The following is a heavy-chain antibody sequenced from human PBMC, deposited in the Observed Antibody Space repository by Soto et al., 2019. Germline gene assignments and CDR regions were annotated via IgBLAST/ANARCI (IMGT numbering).Heavy chain of an antibody. Sequence: PGGSLRLSCAASGFTSSSYWMSWVRQAPGKGLEWVANIRQDGSEKYYVDSVKGRFTISRDNAKNSLYLQMNSLRAEDTALYYCAGHVYFTLGGSWGQGTLVTVSS. CDR2: IRQDGSEK. D-gene: IGHD2-8*01. CDR1: GFTSSSYW. V-gene: IGHV3-7*01. J-gene: IGHJ5*02. CDR3: AGHVYFTLGGS.